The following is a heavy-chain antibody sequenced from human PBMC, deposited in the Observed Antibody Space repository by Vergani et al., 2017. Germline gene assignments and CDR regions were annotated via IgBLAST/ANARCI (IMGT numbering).Heavy chain of an antibody. CDR2: ISAYNGNT. Sequence: QVQLVQSGAEVKKPGASVKVSCKASGYTFTSYYMHWVRQAPGQGLEWMGWISAYNGNTNYAQKLQGRVTMTTDTSTSTAYMELRSLRSDDTAVYYCARQIVGATIFRANWFDPWGQGTLVTVSS. D-gene: IGHD1-26*01. V-gene: IGHV1-18*04. CDR1: GYTFTSYY. CDR3: ARQIVGATIFRANWFDP. J-gene: IGHJ5*02.